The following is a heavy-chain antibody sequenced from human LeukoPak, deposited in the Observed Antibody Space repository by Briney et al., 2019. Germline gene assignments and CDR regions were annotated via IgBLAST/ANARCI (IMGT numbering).Heavy chain of an antibody. J-gene: IGHJ3*02. D-gene: IGHD2-2*01. V-gene: IGHV3-23*01. Sequence: GGSLRLSCAASGFTFSSYAMSWVRQAPGKGLEWVSAISGSGGSTYYADSVKGRFTISRDNSKNTLYLQMNSLSAEDTAVYYCAKARQYCSSTSCPEAFDIWGQGTMVTVSS. CDR3: AKARQYCSSTSCPEAFDI. CDR2: ISGSGGST. CDR1: GFTFSSYA.